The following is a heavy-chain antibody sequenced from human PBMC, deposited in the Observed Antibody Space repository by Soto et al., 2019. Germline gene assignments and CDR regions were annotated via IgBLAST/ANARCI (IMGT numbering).Heavy chain of an antibody. CDR3: ARLVGYCSGGSCYSSYYYYYYYMDV. V-gene: IGHV5-51*01. CDR2: IYSGDSDT. Sequence: GESLKISCKGSGYSFTSYWIGWVRQMPGKGLERMGIIYSGDSDTRYSPSFQGQVTISADKSISTAYLQWSSLKASDTAMYYCARLVGYCSGGSCYSSYYYYYYYMDVWGKGTTVTVSS. J-gene: IGHJ6*03. D-gene: IGHD2-15*01. CDR1: GYSFTSYW.